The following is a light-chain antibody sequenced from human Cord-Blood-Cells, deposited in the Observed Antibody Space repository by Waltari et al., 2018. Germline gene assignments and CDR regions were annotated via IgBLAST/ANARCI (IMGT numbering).Light chain of an antibody. CDR3: CSYAGSYTLV. V-gene: IGLV2-11*01. CDR2: VVS. J-gene: IGLJ2*01. CDR1: SSDVGGYNY. Sequence: QSALTQPRSVSGSPGQSVTISCTGTSSDVGGYNYVSWYQQHPGKAPQLMIYVVSKRPSGFPDRFSGSKSGNTASLTSSGLQAEDEADYYCCSYAGSYTLVFGGGTKLTVL.